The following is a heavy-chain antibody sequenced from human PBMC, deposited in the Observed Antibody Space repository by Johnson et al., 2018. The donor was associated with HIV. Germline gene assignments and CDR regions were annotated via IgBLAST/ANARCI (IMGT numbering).Heavy chain of an antibody. V-gene: IGHV3-30*04. CDR2: MLSDGINK. Sequence: QVQLVESGGGVVQPGRSLRPSCAASGFSFSSYAMHWVRQAPGKGLEWVALMLSDGINKYYADSVKGRFTISRDNSKNTLYLQINSLRTEDTAVYYCATEARDVHGTLRFLELSVGFDIWGQGTKVIVAS. D-gene: IGHD3-3*01. J-gene: IGHJ3*02. CDR3: ATEARDVHGTLRFLELSVGFDI. CDR1: GFSFSSYA.